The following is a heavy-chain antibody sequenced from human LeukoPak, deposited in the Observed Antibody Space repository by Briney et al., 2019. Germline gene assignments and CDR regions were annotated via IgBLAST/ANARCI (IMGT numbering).Heavy chain of an antibody. D-gene: IGHD3-10*01. CDR1: GFTFSSYA. CDR3: ARVSGYGWFDP. J-gene: IGHJ5*02. V-gene: IGHV3-30*04. Sequence: GGSLRLSCAASGFTFSSYAMHWVRQAPGKGLEWVAVISYDGSNKYYADSVKGRFTISRDNSKNTLYLQMSSLRAEDTAVYYCARVSGYGWFDPWGQGTLVTVSS. CDR2: ISYDGSNK.